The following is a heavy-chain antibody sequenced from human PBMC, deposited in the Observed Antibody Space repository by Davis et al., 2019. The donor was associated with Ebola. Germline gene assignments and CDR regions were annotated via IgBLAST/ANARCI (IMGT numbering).Heavy chain of an antibody. D-gene: IGHD6-19*01. CDR1: GFTFSSYS. Sequence: GGSLRLSCAASGFTFSSYSMNWVRQAPGKGLEWVSYISSSSSTIYYADSVKGRFTISRDNAKNSLYLQMNSLRDEDTAVYYCARAESSYSSGWYDYYYGMDVWGQGTTVTVSS. CDR2: ISSSSSTI. J-gene: IGHJ6*02. V-gene: IGHV3-48*02. CDR3: ARAESSYSSGWYDYYYGMDV.